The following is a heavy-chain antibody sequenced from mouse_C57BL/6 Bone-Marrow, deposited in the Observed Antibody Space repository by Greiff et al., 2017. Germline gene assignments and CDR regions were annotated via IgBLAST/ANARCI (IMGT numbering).Heavy chain of an antibody. V-gene: IGHV1-61*01. D-gene: IGHD2-5*01. J-gene: IGHJ4*01. CDR2: IYPSDSET. CDR3: ARGGFLYYNNYLYAMDY. CDR1: GYTFTSYW. Sequence: QVQLQQPGAELVRPGSSVKLSCKASGYTFTSYWMDWVKQRPGQGLEWIGNIYPSDSETHYNQKFKDKATLTVDKSSSPAYMQLSSLTSEDSAVYYGARGGFLYYNNYLYAMDYWGQGTSVTVSS.